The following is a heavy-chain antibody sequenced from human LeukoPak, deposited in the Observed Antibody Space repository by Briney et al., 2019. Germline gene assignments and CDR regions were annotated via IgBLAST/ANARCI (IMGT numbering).Heavy chain of an antibody. D-gene: IGHD3-16*02. CDR1: GFTFSSYS. CDR3: ARDHITFGGVIVLSDHVYDY. CDR2: ISSSSSYI. V-gene: IGHV3-21*01. Sequence: GGSLRLSCAASGFTFSSYSMNWVRQAPGKGLEWVSSISSSSSYIYYADSVKGRFTISRDNAKNSLYLQMNSLRAEDTAVYYCARDHITFGGVIVLSDHVYDYWGQGTLVTVSS. J-gene: IGHJ4*02.